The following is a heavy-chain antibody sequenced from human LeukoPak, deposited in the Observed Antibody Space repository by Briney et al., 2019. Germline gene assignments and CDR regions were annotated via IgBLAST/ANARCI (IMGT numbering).Heavy chain of an antibody. V-gene: IGHV3-74*01. J-gene: IGHJ4*02. Sequence: GGSLRLSCAASGFTFSSHWMHWVRQAPGKGLVWVSLIDGDGSNTNYADSVKGRFVISRDNAKNTLFLQMSSLRADDTGVYYCTRDLGHCTGGTCFPSGPADYWGQGTLVTVSS. CDR2: IDGDGSNT. CDR1: GFTFSSHW. D-gene: IGHD2-15*01. CDR3: TRDLGHCTGGTCFPSGPADY.